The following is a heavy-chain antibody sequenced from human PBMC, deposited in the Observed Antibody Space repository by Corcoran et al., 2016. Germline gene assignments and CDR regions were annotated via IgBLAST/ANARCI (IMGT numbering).Heavy chain of an antibody. J-gene: IGHJ2*01. D-gene: IGHD2-2*01. Sequence: QVTLRESGPALVKPTQTLTLTCTFSGFSLSTSGMCVSWIRQPPGKALEWLALIDWDDDKYYSTSLKTRLTISKDTAKNQVVLTMTNMDPVDTATYYCARATTSCWYFDLWGRGTLVTVSS. CDR3: ARATTSCWYFDL. V-gene: IGHV2-70*01. CDR2: IDWDDDK. CDR1: GFSLSTSGMC.